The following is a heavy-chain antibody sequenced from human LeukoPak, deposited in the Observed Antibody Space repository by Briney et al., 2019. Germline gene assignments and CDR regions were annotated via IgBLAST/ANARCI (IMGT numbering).Heavy chain of an antibody. V-gene: IGHV4-4*07. J-gene: IGHJ4*02. CDR3: ARGLDYYDSSGYFTTRYYFDY. Sequence: SETLSLTCTVSGGSISSYYWGWIRQPAGKGLEWIGRIYTSGSTNYNPSLKSRVTMSVDTSKNQFSLKLSSVTAADTAVYYCARGLDYYDSSGYFTTRYYFDYWGQGTLVTVSS. CDR1: GGSISSYY. D-gene: IGHD3-22*01. CDR2: IYTSGST.